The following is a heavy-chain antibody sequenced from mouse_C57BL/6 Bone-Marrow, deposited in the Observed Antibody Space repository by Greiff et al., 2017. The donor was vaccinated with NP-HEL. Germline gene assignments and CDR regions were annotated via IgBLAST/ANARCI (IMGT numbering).Heavy chain of an antibody. CDR2: INSDGGST. D-gene: IGHD3-2*02. J-gene: IGHJ3*01. V-gene: IGHV5-2*01. CDR3: ARHDSSGYETWFAY. Sequence: DVKLVESGGGLVQPGESLKLSCESNEYEFPSHDMSWVRKTPEKRLELVAAINSDGGSTYYPDTMERRSSISRDNTKKTLYLQMIRLRSEDTALYYCARHDSSGYETWFAYWGQGTLVTVSA. CDR1: EYEFPSHD.